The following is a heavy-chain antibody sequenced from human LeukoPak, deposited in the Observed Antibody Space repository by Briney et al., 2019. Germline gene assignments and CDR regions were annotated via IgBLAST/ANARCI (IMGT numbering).Heavy chain of an antibody. CDR3: AREENGDYIDY. CDR2: ISGSGGGT. V-gene: IGHV3-23*01. Sequence: GGSLRLSCAASGFTFNNYVMGWVRQAPGKGLEWVSSISGSGGGTYYADSVNGRFTISRDNPKNTLYLQMNSLRADDTAVYYCAREENGDYIDYWGQGTLVTVSS. J-gene: IGHJ4*02. D-gene: IGHD4-17*01. CDR1: GFTFNNYV.